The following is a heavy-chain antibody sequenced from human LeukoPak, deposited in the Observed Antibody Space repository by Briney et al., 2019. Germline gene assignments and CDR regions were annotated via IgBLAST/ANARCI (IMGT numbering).Heavy chain of an antibody. CDR1: GYSFIAYY. CDR3: ATVYGDYSGY. Sequence: ASVKVSCKASGYSFIAYYMHWVRQAPGQGLEWMGWINPISGATNYAQKFQGRVTMTVDTSINTAYMDLSRLRSDDTAVYYSATVYGDYSGYWGQGTLVTVSS. J-gene: IGHJ4*02. CDR2: INPISGAT. D-gene: IGHD4-17*01. V-gene: IGHV1-2*02.